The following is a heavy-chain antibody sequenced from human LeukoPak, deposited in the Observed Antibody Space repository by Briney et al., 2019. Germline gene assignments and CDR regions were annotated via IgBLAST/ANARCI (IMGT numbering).Heavy chain of an antibody. J-gene: IGHJ5*02. Sequence: GGSLRLSCAASGFTFSSYWMHWVRQAPGKGLVWVSRINSDGSSTSYADSVKGRFTISRDNANKSQYLQMKSLGTEDDAVYYCGGNRDSGSYPHGGGFDPWGQGTMVTVSS. CDR2: INSDGSST. CDR1: GFTFSSYW. D-gene: IGHD1-26*01. CDR3: GGNRDSGSYPHGGGFDP. V-gene: IGHV3-74*01.